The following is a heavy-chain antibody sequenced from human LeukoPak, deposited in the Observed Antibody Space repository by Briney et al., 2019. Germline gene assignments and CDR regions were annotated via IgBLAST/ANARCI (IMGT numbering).Heavy chain of an antibody. CDR3: VQVFSADTFPFDY. D-gene: IGHD1-1*01. CDR2: ISISGGGT. V-gene: IGHV3-23*01. Sequence: PGESLRLSCAASGFTFSSSGMSWVRQAPGRGLEWISTISISGGGTYYADSVKGRFTISRDNSRNTLYLDMNSVRAEDTAVYYCVQVFSADTFPFDYWGQGTQVTVSS. CDR1: GFTFSSSG. J-gene: IGHJ4*02.